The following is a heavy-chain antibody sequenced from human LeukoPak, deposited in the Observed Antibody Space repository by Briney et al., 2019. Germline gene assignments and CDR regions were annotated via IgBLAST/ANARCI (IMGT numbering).Heavy chain of an antibody. J-gene: IGHJ4*02. D-gene: IGHD5-24*01. CDR2: IIPIFGTA. CDR3: ARVWVSEMATPAPFDY. V-gene: IGHV1-69*05. CDR1: GGTFISYA. Sequence: GASVKVSCKASGGTFISYAISWVRQAPGQGLEWMGGIIPIFGTANYAQKFQGRVTITTDESTSTAYMELSSLRSEDTAVYYCARVWVSEMATPAPFDYWGQGTLVTVSS.